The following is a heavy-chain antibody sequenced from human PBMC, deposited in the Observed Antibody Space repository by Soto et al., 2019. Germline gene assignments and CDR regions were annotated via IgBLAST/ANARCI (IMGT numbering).Heavy chain of an antibody. V-gene: IGHV4-34*01. CDR2: INHSGST. CDR1: GGSFSGYY. Sequence: QVQLQQWGAGLLKPSETLSLTCAVYGGSFSGYYWSWIRQPPGKGLEWIGEINHSGSTNYNPSIRSLVTISVDTSKNQFSLKLSSGTAADTAVYYCARRGGSSCGYWGQGTLVTVSS. J-gene: IGHJ4*02. D-gene: IGHD6-13*01. CDR3: ARRGGSSCGY.